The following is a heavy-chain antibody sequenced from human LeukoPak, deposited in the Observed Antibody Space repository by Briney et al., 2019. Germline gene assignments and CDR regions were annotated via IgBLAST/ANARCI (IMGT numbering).Heavy chain of an antibody. D-gene: IGHD4-23*01. CDR1: GFTVSSNY. CDR3: ARRGDGGGSFDY. V-gene: IGHV3-53*01. J-gene: IGHJ4*02. CDR2: IYSGGNT. Sequence: PGGSLRLSCAASGFTVSSNYLSWVRQAPGKGLECVSVIYSGGNTYYADSVKGRFTISRDNSKNTLFLQMNSLRAEDTAVYYCARRGDGGGSFDYWGQGTLVTVSS.